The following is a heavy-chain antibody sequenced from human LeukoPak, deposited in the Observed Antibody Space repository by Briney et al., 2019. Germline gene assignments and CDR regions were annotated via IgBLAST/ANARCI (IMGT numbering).Heavy chain of an antibody. Sequence: SVKVSCKASGGTFSSYAISWVRQAPGQGFEWMGGIIPIFGTANYAQKFQGRVTITADESTSTAYMELSSLRSEDTAVYYCASESHYDSSGYYPVWGQGTLVTVSS. CDR3: ASESHYDSSGYYPV. D-gene: IGHD3-22*01. V-gene: IGHV1-69*13. CDR2: IIPIFGTA. CDR1: GGTFSSYA. J-gene: IGHJ4*02.